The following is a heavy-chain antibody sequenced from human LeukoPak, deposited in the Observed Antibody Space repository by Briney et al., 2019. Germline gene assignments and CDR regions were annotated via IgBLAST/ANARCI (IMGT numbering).Heavy chain of an antibody. CDR1: GFTFSSYA. CDR2: ISWDGGST. J-gene: IGHJ1*01. D-gene: IGHD5-12*01. CDR3: AKGGDWVRSSLFQH. V-gene: IGHV3-43*01. Sequence: GGSLRLSCAASGFTFSSYAMSWVRQAPGKGLEWVSLISWDGGSTYYADSVRGRFTISRDNSKNSLYLQMNSLRTEDTALYYCAKGGDWVRSSLFQHWGQGTLVTVSS.